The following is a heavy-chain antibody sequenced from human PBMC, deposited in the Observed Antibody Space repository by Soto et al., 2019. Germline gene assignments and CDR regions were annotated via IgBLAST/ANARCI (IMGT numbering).Heavy chain of an antibody. CDR2: ISGSGGST. V-gene: IGHV3-23*01. D-gene: IGHD6-13*01. Sequence: GGSLRLSCAASGFTFSSYAMSWVRLAPGKGLEWVSAISGSGGSTYYADSVKGRFTISRDNSKNTLYLQMNSLRAEDTAVYYCAKDRVAIGIAAAGAFDIWGQGTMVTVSS. CDR1: GFTFSSYA. CDR3: AKDRVAIGIAAAGAFDI. J-gene: IGHJ3*02.